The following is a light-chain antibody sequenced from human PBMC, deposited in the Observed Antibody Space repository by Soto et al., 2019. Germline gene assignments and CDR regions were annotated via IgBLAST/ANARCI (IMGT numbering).Light chain of an antibody. J-gene: IGLJ1*01. Sequence: QSVLTQPPSVSAAPGQEVTISCSGSRSNIGNNFVSWYQQFPGTAPKLLIYDNYKRPSGITDRISGSKSGTSATLGITGLQAGDAADYYCGTWDSSLSGYVFGPGTKLTVL. V-gene: IGLV1-51*01. CDR2: DNY. CDR3: GTWDSSLSGYV. CDR1: RSNIGNNF.